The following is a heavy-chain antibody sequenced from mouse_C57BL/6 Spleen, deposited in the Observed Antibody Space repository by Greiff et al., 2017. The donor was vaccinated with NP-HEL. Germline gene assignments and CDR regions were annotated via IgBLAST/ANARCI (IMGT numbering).Heavy chain of an antibody. Sequence: EVQLQQSGPELVKPGASVKISCKASGYTFTDYYMNWVKQSHGKSLEWIGDINPNNGGTSYNQKFKGKATLTVDTSSSTAYMELLSLTSEESAVYYCARDTTVVAPYYAMDYWGKGTSVTVSS. CDR1: GYTFTDYY. CDR3: ARDTTVVAPYYAMDY. V-gene: IGHV1-26*01. J-gene: IGHJ4*01. CDR2: INPNNGGT. D-gene: IGHD1-1*01.